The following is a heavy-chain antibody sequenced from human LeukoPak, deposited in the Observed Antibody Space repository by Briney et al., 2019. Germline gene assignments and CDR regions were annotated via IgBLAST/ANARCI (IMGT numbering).Heavy chain of an antibody. D-gene: IGHD5-18*01. CDR1: GFTFSDFW. CDR3: AREGTAMGAPYYFDY. V-gene: IGHV3-48*04. J-gene: IGHJ4*02. Sequence: GGSLRLSCAASGFTFSDFWMHWVRQAPGKGLEWVSYISSSSSTIYYADSVKGRFTISRDNAKNSLYLQMNSLRAEDTAVYYCAREGTAMGAPYYFDYWGQGTLVTVSS. CDR2: ISSSSSTI.